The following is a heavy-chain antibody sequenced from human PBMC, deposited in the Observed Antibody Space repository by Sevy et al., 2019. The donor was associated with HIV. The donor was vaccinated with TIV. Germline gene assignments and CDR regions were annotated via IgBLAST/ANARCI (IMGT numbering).Heavy chain of an antibody. D-gene: IGHD2-2*02. V-gene: IGHV3-7*04. CDR1: GFTFSDYS. CDR2: IKKDGSEK. J-gene: IGHJ4*02. CDR3: TRGIYNFRY. Sequence: GGSLRLSCAASGFTFSDYSMSWVRQAPGKGLEWVASIKKDGSEKYYVQSVKGRFTVSRDNAQNSHYLQMNSLRAEDTARYYCTRGIYNFRYWGQGTLVTVSS.